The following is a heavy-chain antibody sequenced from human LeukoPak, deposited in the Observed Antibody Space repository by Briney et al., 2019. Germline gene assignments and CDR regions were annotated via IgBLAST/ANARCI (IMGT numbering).Heavy chain of an antibody. Sequence: SETLSPTCAVYGGSFSGYYWSWIRQPPGKGLEWIGEINHSGSTNYNPSLKSRVTISVDTSKNQFSLKLSSVTAADTAVYYCARGKLNFPKKKGLYYFDYWGQGTLVTVSS. CDR2: INHSGST. V-gene: IGHV4-34*01. J-gene: IGHJ4*02. D-gene: IGHD3-10*01. CDR1: GGSFSGYY. CDR3: ARGKLNFPKKKGLYYFDY.